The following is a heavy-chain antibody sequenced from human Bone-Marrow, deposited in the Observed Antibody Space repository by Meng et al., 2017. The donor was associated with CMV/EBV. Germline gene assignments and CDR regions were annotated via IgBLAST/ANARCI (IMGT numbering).Heavy chain of an antibody. CDR3: ARLIAIFGVVGGGMDV. D-gene: IGHD3-3*01. V-gene: IGHV5-51*01. CDR1: GYSFTSYW. CDR2: IYPGDSDT. Sequence: KVSCKGSGYSFTSYWIAWVRQMPGKGLEWMGIIYPGDSDTRYSPSFQGQVTISVDKSISTAYLQWSSLKASDTAMYYCARLIAIFGVVGGGMDVWGQGNTVTVSS. J-gene: IGHJ6*02.